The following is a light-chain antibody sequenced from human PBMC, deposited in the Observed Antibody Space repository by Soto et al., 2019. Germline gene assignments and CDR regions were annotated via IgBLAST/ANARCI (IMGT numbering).Light chain of an antibody. CDR2: GAS. Sequence: ENVLTQSPGTLSLSPVERVTLSCRASQSVSSSYLAWYQQKPGQAPRLLIYGASSRATGIPDRFSGSGSGTEFTLTISSLQSEDFAIYYCQQFNKWPRTFGQGTKVDIK. CDR3: QQFNKWPRT. V-gene: IGKV3-20*01. J-gene: IGKJ1*01. CDR1: QSVSSSY.